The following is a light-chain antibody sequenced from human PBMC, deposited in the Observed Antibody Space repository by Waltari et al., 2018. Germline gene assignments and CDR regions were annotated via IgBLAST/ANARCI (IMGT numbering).Light chain of an antibody. J-gene: IGLJ2*01. Sequence: QSVLTQPPSASGTPGQRGTISCSGSISKIGSNSVYWCQQFPGTAPRLIMSRNNQRPSGVPDRFSGSKSGTSASLAISGLRSEDEADYYCATWDDSLRGHVLFGGGTKLTVL. CDR2: RNN. V-gene: IGLV1-47*01. CDR3: ATWDDSLRGHVL. CDR1: ISKIGSNS.